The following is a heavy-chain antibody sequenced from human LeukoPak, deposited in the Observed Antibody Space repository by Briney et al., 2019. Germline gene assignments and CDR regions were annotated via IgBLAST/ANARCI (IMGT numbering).Heavy chain of an antibody. D-gene: IGHD2-15*01. CDR2: IYHSGST. Sequence: SETLSLTCAVSGYSISSGYYWGWIRQPPGKGLEWIGSIYHSGSTYYNPSLKSRVTISVDTSKNQFSLKLSSVTAADTAMYFCARDRNGVVAATPFMDVWGKGTTVTVSS. J-gene: IGHJ6*03. V-gene: IGHV4-38-2*02. CDR3: ARDRNGVVAATPFMDV. CDR1: GYSISSGYY.